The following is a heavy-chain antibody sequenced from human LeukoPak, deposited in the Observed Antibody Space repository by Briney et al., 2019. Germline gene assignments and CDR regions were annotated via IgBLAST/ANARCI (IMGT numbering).Heavy chain of an antibody. CDR2: FDPEDGET. Sequence: GASVKVSCKVSGYTLTELSMHWVRQAPGKGLEWMGGFDPEDGETIYAQKFQGRVTMTEDTSTDTAYMELSSLRSEDTAVYYCATVKITMVRALHGMDVWGQGTTVTVSS. V-gene: IGHV1-24*01. CDR3: ATVKITMVRALHGMDV. J-gene: IGHJ6*02. D-gene: IGHD3-10*01. CDR1: GYTLTELS.